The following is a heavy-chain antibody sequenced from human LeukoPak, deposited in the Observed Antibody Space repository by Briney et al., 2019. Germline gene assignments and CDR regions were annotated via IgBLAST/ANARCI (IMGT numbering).Heavy chain of an antibody. Sequence: GGSLRLSCVASGFTFTTYWMHWVRQAPGKGMVWVSRINGEGSNSNYADSVKGRFTISRDNARNTLYPQMNGLRAEDTALYYCARTSPTSHFDFWGQGTLVTVSS. CDR1: GFTFTTYW. V-gene: IGHV3-74*01. J-gene: IGHJ4*02. CDR3: ARTSPTSHFDF. D-gene: IGHD3-16*01. CDR2: INGEGSNS.